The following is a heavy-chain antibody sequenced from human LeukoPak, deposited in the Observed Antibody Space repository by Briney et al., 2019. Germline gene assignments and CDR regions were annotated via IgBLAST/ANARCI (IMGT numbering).Heavy chain of an antibody. CDR1: GFSLSTSGVG. CDR2: IYWDDDK. CDR3: AHRLARYSSWFPSWFDP. D-gene: IGHD6-13*01. Sequence: SGPTLVNPTQTLTLTCTFSGFSLSTSGVGVGWIRQPPGKALEWLALIYWDDDKRYSPSLKSRLTITKDTSKNQVVLTMTNMDPVDTATYYCAHRLARYSSWFPSWFDPWGQGTLVTVSS. V-gene: IGHV2-5*02. J-gene: IGHJ5*02.